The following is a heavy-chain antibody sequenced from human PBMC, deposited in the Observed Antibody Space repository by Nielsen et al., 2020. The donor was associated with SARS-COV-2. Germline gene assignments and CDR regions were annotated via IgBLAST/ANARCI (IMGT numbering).Heavy chain of an antibody. D-gene: IGHD2-15*01. J-gene: IGHJ2*01. CDR2: IKSKTDGGTT. CDR3: TTEDIVVVVAATPGSLDWYFDL. Sequence: GGSLRLSCAASGFTFSNAWMSWVRQAPGKGLECVGRIKSKTDGGTTDYAAPVKGRFTISRDDSKNTLYLQMNSLKTEDTAVYYCTTEDIVVVVAATPGSLDWYFDLWGRGTLVTVSS. CDR1: GFTFSNAW. V-gene: IGHV3-15*01.